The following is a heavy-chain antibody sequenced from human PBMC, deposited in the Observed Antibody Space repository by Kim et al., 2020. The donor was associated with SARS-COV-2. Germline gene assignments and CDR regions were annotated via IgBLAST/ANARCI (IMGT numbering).Heavy chain of an antibody. CDR2: VFYSGRT. CDR1: GGSVSSTNCY. V-gene: IGHV4-39*07. CDR3: ARYCRVRGAMRDHYYHGLIV. Sequence: SETLSLTCTVSGGSVSSTNCYWGWVRQPPGKGLEWIGSVFYSGRTYNNPSLQSRVTLSADTSKSQFSLKLRSVTAADTAIYYCARYCRVRGAMRDHYYHGLIVWGQGTTVTVSS. D-gene: IGHD3-10*01. J-gene: IGHJ6*02.